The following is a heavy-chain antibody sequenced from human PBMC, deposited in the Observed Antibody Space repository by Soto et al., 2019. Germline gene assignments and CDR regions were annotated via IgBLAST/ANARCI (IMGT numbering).Heavy chain of an antibody. V-gene: IGHV4-34*01. CDR1: GASLSGYD. J-gene: IGHJ3*01. CDR3: ARDPYANAFDV. Sequence: SETLSLTCAVYGASLSGYDWSWIRQPPGKGLEWIGEIKQSGGTNYNPSLKSRVTISMDASKNQFSLRLKSVTAADTARYYCARDPYANAFDVWGRGTMVTVSS. D-gene: IGHD2-2*01. CDR2: IKQSGGT.